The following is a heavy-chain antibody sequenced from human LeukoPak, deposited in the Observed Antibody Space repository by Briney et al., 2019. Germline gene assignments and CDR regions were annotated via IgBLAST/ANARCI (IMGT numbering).Heavy chain of an antibody. D-gene: IGHD1-26*01. V-gene: IGHV3-72*01. CDR3: CRTPYNGNSDDFDI. J-gene: IGHJ3*02. Sequence: GGSLRLSCAASGLTFSDHYMDWVRQAPGKGLEWVGRIRNKAKSDSTEYGASVKGRFTISRDDSKNSLYLQMNSLKTEDTAAYYCCRTPYNGNSDDFDIWGQGTMVTVSS. CDR1: GLTFSDHY. CDR2: IRNKAKSDST.